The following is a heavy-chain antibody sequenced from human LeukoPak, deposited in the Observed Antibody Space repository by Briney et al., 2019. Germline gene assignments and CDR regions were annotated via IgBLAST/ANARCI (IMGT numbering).Heavy chain of an antibody. V-gene: IGHV4-38-2*02. CDR1: GYSLSSGYY. D-gene: IGHD3-22*01. Sequence: SETLSLTCTVSGYSLSSGYYWGWIRQPSGKGLEWIGSVDHSGGTYYNPSLRSRVSISVDTSKNQFSLKLSSVTAADTAVYYCARENYYDTSDWGQGTLVTVSS. CDR3: ARENYYDTSD. J-gene: IGHJ4*02. CDR2: VDHSGGT.